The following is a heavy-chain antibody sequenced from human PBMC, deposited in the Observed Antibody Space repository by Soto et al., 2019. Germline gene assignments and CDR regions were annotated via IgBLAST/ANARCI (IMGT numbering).Heavy chain of an antibody. CDR1: GFTFSYYC. CDR3: ARDAGIAAAGSPFDY. J-gene: IGHJ4*02. CDR2: ISSSGSTI. Sequence: PGGSLRLSCAASGFTFSYYCMSWIRQSPGKGLEWVSYISSSGSTIYYADSVKGRFTISRDNAKNSLYLQMNSLRAEDTAVYYCARDAGIAAAGSPFDYWGQGTLVTVSS. V-gene: IGHV3-11*01. D-gene: IGHD6-13*01.